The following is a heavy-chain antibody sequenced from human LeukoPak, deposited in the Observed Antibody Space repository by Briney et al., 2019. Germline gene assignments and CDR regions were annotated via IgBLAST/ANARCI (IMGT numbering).Heavy chain of an antibody. CDR3: ARKVPNDSSGYYYRGQFDP. J-gene: IGHJ5*02. CDR2: ISYDGSNK. V-gene: IGHV3-30*03. D-gene: IGHD3-22*01. Sequence: GGSLRLSCAASGFTFSGSGMHWVRQAPGKGLEWVAVISYDGSNKYYVDSVKGRFTISRDNSKNTLYLQMNSLRAEDTAVYYCARKVPNDSSGYYYRGQFDPWGQGTLVTVSS. CDR1: GFTFSGSG.